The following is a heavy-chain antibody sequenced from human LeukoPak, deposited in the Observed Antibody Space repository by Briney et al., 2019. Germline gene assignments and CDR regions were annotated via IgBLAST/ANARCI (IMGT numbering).Heavy chain of an antibody. CDR2: SYYTGST. CDR3: ARATYDLLTGYYLDS. CDR1: GGSITSGRYY. D-gene: IGHD3-9*01. J-gene: IGHJ4*02. Sequence: PSQTLSLTCSVSGGSITSGRYYWTWIRQYPEKGLEWIGYSYYTGSTHYQPSLKSGAAISLDKSKNQFSLNLTSATAADTAVYYCARATYDLLTGYYLDSWGQGTLVTVSS. V-gene: IGHV4-31*03.